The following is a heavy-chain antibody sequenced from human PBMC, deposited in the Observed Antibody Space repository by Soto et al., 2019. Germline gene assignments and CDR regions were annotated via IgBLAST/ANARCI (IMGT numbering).Heavy chain of an antibody. CDR3: ARSTIVLMVYADYYFDY. V-gene: IGHV4-59*08. D-gene: IGHD2-8*01. CDR2: NYYSGST. CDR1: GGSISSYY. Sequence: SETLSLTCTVSGGSISSYYWSWIRQPPGKGLEWIGYNYYSGSTNYNPSLKSRVTISVDTSKNQFSLKLSSLTAAYTAVYYCARSTIVLMVYADYYFDYWGQGTLVTVSS. J-gene: IGHJ4*02.